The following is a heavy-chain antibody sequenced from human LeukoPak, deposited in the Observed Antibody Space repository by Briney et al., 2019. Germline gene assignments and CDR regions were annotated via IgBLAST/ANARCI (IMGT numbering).Heavy chain of an antibody. CDR2: IDYRGST. Sequence: SETLSLTCTVSGGSISGSLYYWGWIRQPPGEGLEWIGVIDYRGSTFYNPSLKSRVSISVDMSKSQFSLKPSSVTAADTAVYYCALNMDWGQGTLVIVSS. CDR3: ALNMD. J-gene: IGHJ4*02. V-gene: IGHV4-39*01. D-gene: IGHD2/OR15-2a*01. CDR1: GGSISGSLYY.